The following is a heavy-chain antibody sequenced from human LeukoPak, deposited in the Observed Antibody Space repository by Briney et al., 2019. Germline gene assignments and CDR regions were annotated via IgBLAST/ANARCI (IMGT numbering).Heavy chain of an antibody. CDR1: GFILSDYY. CDR2: ISTNDRTT. V-gene: IGHV3-11*04. Sequence: NSGGSLRLSCAASGFILSDYYMSWIRQAPGKGLEWVAYISTNDRTTYYADSVKGRFTISRDNAKNSLYLQVNSLRAEDTAVYYCARESYSSGYYYDYWGQGTLVTVSS. D-gene: IGHD3-22*01. J-gene: IGHJ4*02. CDR3: ARESYSSGYYYDY.